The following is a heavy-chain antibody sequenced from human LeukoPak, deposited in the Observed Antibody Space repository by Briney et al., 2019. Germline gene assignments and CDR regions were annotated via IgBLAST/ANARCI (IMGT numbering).Heavy chain of an antibody. Sequence: GASVKVSCKASGYTLNVYYMHWVRQAPGQGLEWMGWINPNSGDTNYAQKFQGRVTMTRDTSISTVYMELNRLRSDDTAVYYCARGIRRSSENYYGDNWFDPWGQGTLVTVSS. CDR3: ARGIRRSSENYYGDNWFDP. V-gene: IGHV1-2*02. D-gene: IGHD1-26*01. CDR2: INPNSGDT. J-gene: IGHJ5*02. CDR1: GYTLNVYY.